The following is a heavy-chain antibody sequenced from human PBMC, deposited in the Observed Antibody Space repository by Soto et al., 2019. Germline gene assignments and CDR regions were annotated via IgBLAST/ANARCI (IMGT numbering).Heavy chain of an antibody. CDR1: GYTFTSYD. D-gene: IGHD2-21*02. V-gene: IGHV1-8*01. J-gene: IGHJ3*02. Sequence: QVQLVQSGAEVKKPGASVKVSCKASGYTFTSYDINWVRQATGQGLEWMGWMNPNSGNTGYAQKFQGRVTMTRNTYGSTAYMELSSLRSEDTAVYYCASARTYCGGVCYHEDAFDIWGQGRMVTVSS. CDR3: ASARTYCGGVCYHEDAFDI. CDR2: MNPNSGNT.